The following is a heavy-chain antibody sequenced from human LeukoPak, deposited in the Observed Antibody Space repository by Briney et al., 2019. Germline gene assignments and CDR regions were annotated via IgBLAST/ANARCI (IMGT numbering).Heavy chain of an antibody. CDR1: GFTFSSYS. CDR3: AIQAPYCSSTSCYIEDAFDI. CDR2: ISSSTSYI. V-gene: IGHV3-21*01. D-gene: IGHD2-2*02. Sequence: GGSLRLSCAASGFTFSSYSMNWVRQAPGKGLDWVSSISSSTSYIDYADSVKGRFTISRDNAKNSLYLQMNSLRAEDTAVYYRAIQAPYCSSTSCYIEDAFDIWGQGTMVTVSS. J-gene: IGHJ3*02.